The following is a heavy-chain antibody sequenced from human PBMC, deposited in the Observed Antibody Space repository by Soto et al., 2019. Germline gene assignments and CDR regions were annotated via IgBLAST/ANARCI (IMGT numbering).Heavy chain of an antibody. CDR2: IYYRGST. J-gene: IGHJ6*02. V-gene: IGHV4-59*11. CDR3: ARDGREASGMDV. Sequence: SGTLYLTCTVSGGSISSHYWSWVRQAPGKGLEWIGHIYYRGSTNYNPSLRSRSTISVDTSKNQFSLKLNSVTTADAAVYYCARDGREASGMDVWGQGTKVTVSS. D-gene: IGHD1-26*01. CDR1: GGSISSHY.